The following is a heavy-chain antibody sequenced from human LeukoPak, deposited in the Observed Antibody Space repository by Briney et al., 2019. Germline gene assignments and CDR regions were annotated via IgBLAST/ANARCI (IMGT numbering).Heavy chain of an antibody. Sequence: PWASVKVSCKASGYKFTDDYMHWVRQAPGQGLEFMGWINPDSGFTNYAQKFKGRVTMTRDTSISTAYLEVRSLTSDDTAVYYCAPTAEAYTSWWKVWGQGTLVTVS. CDR3: APTAEAYTSWWKV. CDR1: GYKFTDDY. CDR2: INPDSGFT. D-gene: IGHD3-16*01. V-gene: IGHV1-2*02. J-gene: IGHJ4*02.